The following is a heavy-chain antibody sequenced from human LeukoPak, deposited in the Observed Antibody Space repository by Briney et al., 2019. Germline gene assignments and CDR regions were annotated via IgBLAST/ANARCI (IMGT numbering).Heavy chain of an antibody. CDR2: PSGSGKYT. CDR3: AKSRATGTYPGRFDY. D-gene: IGHD3-10*01. V-gene: IGHV3-23*01. CDR1: GFTFSSHV. J-gene: IGHJ4*02. Sequence: GGSLRLSCAASGFTFSSHVMSWVRQAPGRGLEGVSSPSGSGKYTFYADSVKGRFTISRDNSRNELFLQMNSLTSGDTAEYYCAKSRATGTYPGRFDYWGLGILVTVSS.